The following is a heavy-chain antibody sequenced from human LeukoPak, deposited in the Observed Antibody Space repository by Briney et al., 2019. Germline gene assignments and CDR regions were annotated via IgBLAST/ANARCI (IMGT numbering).Heavy chain of an antibody. CDR1: GFTLEDFG. J-gene: IGHJ4*02. Sequence: GGSLRLSCEVSGFTLEDFGMSWVRQSPKKGLEWVAGIDWKGGKTTYGDSVKGRFTVSRDNAKNTLYLQMNRLRAEDTAVYYCAKDFIWRFGELPSNWGQGTLVTVSS. CDR3: AKDFIWRFGELPSN. V-gene: IGHV3-20*04. D-gene: IGHD3-10*01. CDR2: IDWKGGKT.